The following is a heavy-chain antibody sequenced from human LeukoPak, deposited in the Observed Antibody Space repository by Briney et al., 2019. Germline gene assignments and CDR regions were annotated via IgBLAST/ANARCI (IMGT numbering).Heavy chain of an antibody. CDR3: ARMFEF. CDR2: ISSSGSTT. V-gene: IGHV3-48*03. J-gene: IGHJ4*02. CDR1: GFTFSNYE. Sequence: PGGSLRLSCVVSGFTFSNYEMNWVRQAPGKGLEWVSYISSSGSTTYYADSVKGRFTISRDNAKNSLFLQMNSLRAEDMAVYFCARMFEFWGQGTLVTVSS.